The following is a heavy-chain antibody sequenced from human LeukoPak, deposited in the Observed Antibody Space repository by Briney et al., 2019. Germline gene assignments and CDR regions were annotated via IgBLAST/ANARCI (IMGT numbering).Heavy chain of an antibody. CDR1: GGSISSGSYY. CDR2: VYTSGST. CDR3: ARVMHSSSWYSHNTGFDY. D-gene: IGHD6-13*01. Sequence: PSETLSLTCTVSGGSISSGSYYWSWIRQPAGKGLEWIGRVYTSGSTNYNPSLKSRVTISVDTSKNQFSLKLSSVTAADTAVYYCARVMHSSSWYSHNTGFDYWGQGTLVTVSS. V-gene: IGHV4-61*02. J-gene: IGHJ4*02.